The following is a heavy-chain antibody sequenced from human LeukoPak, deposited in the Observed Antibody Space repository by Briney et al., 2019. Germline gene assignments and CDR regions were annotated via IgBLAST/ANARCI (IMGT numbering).Heavy chain of an antibody. CDR2: ISYDGSNK. CDR3: ARDTYSSGWYVSDY. CDR1: GFTFSSYA. J-gene: IGHJ4*02. D-gene: IGHD6-19*01. V-gene: IGHV3-30-3*01. Sequence: GRSLRLSCAASGFTFSSYAMHWVRQAPGKGLEWVAVISYDGSNKYYADSVKGRFTISRDNAKNTLYLQMNNLRAEDTAVYYCARDTYSSGWYVSDYWGQGTLVTVSS.